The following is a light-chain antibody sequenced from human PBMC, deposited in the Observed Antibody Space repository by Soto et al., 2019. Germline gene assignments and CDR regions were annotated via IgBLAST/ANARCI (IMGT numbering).Light chain of an antibody. CDR2: DVS. J-gene: IGKJ1*01. V-gene: IGKV1-5*01. CDR3: QQYETYSQWT. Sequence: DIQMTQSPSTLSASLGDRVTITCRASQSSSRWLAWYQHKPGKAPKLLISDVSSLERGVPSRFSGSGSGTEFTPTITSLQPDDFATYHCQQYETYSQWTFGQGTKVEI. CDR1: QSSSRW.